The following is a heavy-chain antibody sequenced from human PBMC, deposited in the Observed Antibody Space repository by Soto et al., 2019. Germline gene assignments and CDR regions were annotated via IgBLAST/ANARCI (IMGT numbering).Heavy chain of an antibody. J-gene: IGHJ6*02. CDR3: ARGPAGNASYYYGMDF. Sequence: GGSLRLSCAASGFTFSSYWMHWVRQAPGKGLVWVSRINSDGSSITYADSVKGRFTISRDNDKNTLYLQMNSLRVEDTAVYYCARGPAGNASYYYGMDFWGQGTTVTVS. CDR1: GFTFSSYW. V-gene: IGHV3-74*03. CDR2: INSDGSSI.